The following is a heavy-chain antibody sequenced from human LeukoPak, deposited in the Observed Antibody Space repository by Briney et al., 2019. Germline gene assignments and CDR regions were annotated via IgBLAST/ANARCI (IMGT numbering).Heavy chain of an antibody. V-gene: IGHV3-9*01. CDR3: AKDNRRHYTSGPNPDSLH. D-gene: IGHD6-19*01. CDR2: ISWNSGSI. CDR1: GFIFNNYA. J-gene: IGHJ4*02. Sequence: PGGSLRLSCAGSGFIFNNYAMHWVRQPPGKGLGWVSGISWNSGSIDYADSVKGRFTISRDNAKNSLCLQMNSLRVEDTAFYYCAKDNRRHYTSGPNPDSLHWGQGALVTVSS.